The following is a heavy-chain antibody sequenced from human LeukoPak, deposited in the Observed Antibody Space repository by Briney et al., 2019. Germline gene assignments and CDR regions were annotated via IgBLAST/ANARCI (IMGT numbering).Heavy chain of an antibody. CDR1: GGSISSYY. CDR2: IYYSGST. CDR3: ARGPGSWYYHYGMDV. Sequence: PSETLSLTCTVSGGSISSYYWSWIRQPPGKGLEWIGYIYYSGSTNYNPSLKSRVTISVDTSKNQFSLKLSSVTAADTAVYYCARGPGSWYYHYGMDVWGQGTTVTVSS. D-gene: IGHD6-13*01. J-gene: IGHJ6*02. V-gene: IGHV4-59*01.